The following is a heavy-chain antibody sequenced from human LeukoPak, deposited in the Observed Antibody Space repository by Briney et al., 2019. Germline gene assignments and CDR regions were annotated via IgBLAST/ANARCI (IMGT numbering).Heavy chain of an antibody. CDR1: GYTFTSYD. CDR2: MDPNSGAT. Sequence: ASVKVSCKASGYTFTSYDFNWLRQATGQGPEWMGWMDPNSGATGYAQKFQGRVTMTRSASINTAYMELSRLRSDDTAVYYCARDYCSSTSCLFDYWGQGTLVSVSS. D-gene: IGHD2-2*01. V-gene: IGHV1-8*01. CDR3: ARDYCSSTSCLFDY. J-gene: IGHJ4*02.